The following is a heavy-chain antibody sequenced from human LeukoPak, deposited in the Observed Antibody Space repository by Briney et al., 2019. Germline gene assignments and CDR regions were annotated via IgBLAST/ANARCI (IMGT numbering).Heavy chain of an antibody. CDR3: ARKPRGYSYGYWFDP. CDR1: GGSFSGYY. V-gene: IGHV4-34*01. Sequence: SETLSLTCAVYGGSFSGYYWSWIRQPPGKGLEWIGEINHSGNTIYNPSLKSRVTISVDTSKSQLSLKLSSVTAADTAVYYCARKPRGYSYGYWFDPWGQGTLVTVSS. D-gene: IGHD5-18*01. CDR2: INHSGNT. J-gene: IGHJ5*02.